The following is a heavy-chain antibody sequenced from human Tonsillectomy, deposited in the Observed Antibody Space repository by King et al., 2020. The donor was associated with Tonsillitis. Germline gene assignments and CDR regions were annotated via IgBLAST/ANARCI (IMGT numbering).Heavy chain of an antibody. J-gene: IGHJ6*02. CDR3: ARDLDGMDV. CDR1: GGTFTTYA. Sequence: QLVQSGAEVKKPGSSVKVSCKVSGGTFTTYAINLVRQAPGQGLEWMGDIIPIFGRANYAQKFQGRVTITADESTSTAYMELNRLRSEDTAVYYCARDLDGMDVWGQGTTVTVSS. V-gene: IGHV1-69*01. CDR2: IIPIFGRA.